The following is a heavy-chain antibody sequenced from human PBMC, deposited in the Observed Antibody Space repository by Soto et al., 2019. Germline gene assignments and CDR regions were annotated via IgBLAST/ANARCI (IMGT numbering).Heavy chain of an antibody. CDR3: AREGEMATDDAFDI. Sequence: PSETLSLTCTVSGASLSSYYWSWIRQPPGKGLEWIGYVYYSGSTNYNPSLKSRVTISVDTSKNQCSLKLSSVTAADTAVYCCAREGEMATDDAFDIWGQGTMVTVSS. D-gene: IGHD5-12*01. J-gene: IGHJ3*02. CDR2: VYYSGST. V-gene: IGHV4-59*01. CDR1: GASLSSYY.